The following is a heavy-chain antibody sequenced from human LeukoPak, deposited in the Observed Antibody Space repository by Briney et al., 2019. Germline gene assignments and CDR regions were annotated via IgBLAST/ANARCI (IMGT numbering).Heavy chain of an antibody. J-gene: IGHJ4*02. CDR2: IIPIFGTA. D-gene: IGHD5-18*01. V-gene: IGHV1-69*06. CDR1: GYTFTSYA. Sequence: SVKVSCKASGYTFTSYAMNWVRQAPGQGLEWMGGIIPIFGTANYAQKFQGRVTITADKSTSTAYMGLSSLRSEDTAVYYCARDLVDTAMGYYFDYWGQGTLVTVSS. CDR3: ARDLVDTAMGYYFDY.